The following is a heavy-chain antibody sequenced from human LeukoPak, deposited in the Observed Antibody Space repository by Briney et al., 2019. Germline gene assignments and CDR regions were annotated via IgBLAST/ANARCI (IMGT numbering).Heavy chain of an antibody. V-gene: IGHV3-53*01. CDR2: IYSGGST. J-gene: IGHJ6*03. CDR1: GFTVSSNY. CDR3: ARGPPGRFLEWLWTYYMDV. D-gene: IGHD3-3*01. Sequence: SGGSLRLSCAASGFTVSSNYMSWVRQALGKGLEWVSFIYSGGSTYYADSVKGRFTISRDNSKNTLYLQMNSLRAEDTAVYYCARGPPGRFLEWLWTYYMDVWGKETTVTVSS.